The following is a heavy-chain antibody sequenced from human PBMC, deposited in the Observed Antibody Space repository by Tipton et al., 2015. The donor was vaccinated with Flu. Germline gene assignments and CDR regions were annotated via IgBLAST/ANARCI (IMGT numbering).Heavy chain of an antibody. CDR2: IHTSGST. Sequence: TLSLTCTVPGGSISSGSYYWSWIRQPAGKGLEWIGRIHTSGSTNYNPSLKSRVTISVDTSKNQFSLKLSSVTAADTAVYYCARGVIYYDSSGPITDAFDIWGQGTMVTVSS. J-gene: IGHJ3*02. D-gene: IGHD3-22*01. V-gene: IGHV4-61*02. CDR3: ARGVIYYDSSGPITDAFDI. CDR1: GGSISSGSYY.